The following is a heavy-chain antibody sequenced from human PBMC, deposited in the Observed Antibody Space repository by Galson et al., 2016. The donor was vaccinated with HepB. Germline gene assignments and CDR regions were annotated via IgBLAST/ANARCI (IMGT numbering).Heavy chain of an antibody. Sequence: TLSLTCTVSGGSISTGGYYWTWVRQQPGKGLEWIGYIYYGGNTYYNPSLKSRLTISVDTSKNQFSLDLSSVTAADTAVYYCARGAPLGDYYHYMDVWGKGTSVTVSS. D-gene: IGHD1-26*01. CDR3: ARGAPLGDYYHYMDV. CDR2: IYYGGNT. V-gene: IGHV4-31*03. CDR1: GGSISTGGYY. J-gene: IGHJ6*03.